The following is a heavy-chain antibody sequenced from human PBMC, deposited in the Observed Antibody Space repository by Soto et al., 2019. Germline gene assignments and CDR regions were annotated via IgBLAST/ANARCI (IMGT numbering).Heavy chain of an antibody. J-gene: IGHJ6*02. V-gene: IGHV3-33*01. CDR2: IWYDGSNK. Sequence: GGSLRLSCAASGFTFSSYGMHWVRQAPGKGLEWVAVIWYDGSNKYYADSVKGRFTISRDNSKNTLYLQMNSLRAEDTAVYYCARDRRYDFWSGYSGGMDVWGQGTTVTVSS. D-gene: IGHD3-3*01. CDR1: GFTFSSYG. CDR3: ARDRRYDFWSGYSGGMDV.